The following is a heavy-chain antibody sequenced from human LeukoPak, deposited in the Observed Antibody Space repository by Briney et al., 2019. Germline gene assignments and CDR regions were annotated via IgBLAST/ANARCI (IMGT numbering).Heavy chain of an antibody. D-gene: IGHD2-21*02. V-gene: IGHV4-4*07. J-gene: IGHJ2*01. CDR1: GGSISSYY. CDR3: ARDRFGGNSRDWYFDL. CDR2: IYTSGST. Sequence: SETLSLTCTVSGGSISSYYWSWIRQPAGKGLEWIGRIYTSGSTNYNPSLKSRVIMSVDTSKNQFSLKLSSVTAADTAVYYCARDRFGGNSRDWYFDLWGRGTLVTVSS.